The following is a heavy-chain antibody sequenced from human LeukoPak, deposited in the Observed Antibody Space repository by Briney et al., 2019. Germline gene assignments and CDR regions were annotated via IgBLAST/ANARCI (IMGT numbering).Heavy chain of an antibody. V-gene: IGHV1-46*01. Sequence: GASVKVSCKASGYTFTSYYMHWVRQAPAQGLEWMGIINPSGGSTSYAQKFQGRVTMTRDTSTSTVYIELSSLRSEDTAVYYCARDGSHFYDILTGYYYFDYWGQGTLVTVSS. CDR2: INPSGGST. CDR1: GYTFTSYY. J-gene: IGHJ4*02. CDR3: ARDGSHFYDILTGYYYFDY. D-gene: IGHD3-9*01.